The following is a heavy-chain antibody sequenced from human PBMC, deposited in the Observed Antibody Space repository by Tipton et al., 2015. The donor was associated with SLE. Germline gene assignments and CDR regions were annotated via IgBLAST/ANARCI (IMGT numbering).Heavy chain of an antibody. CDR1: GFTFSSYG. CDR2: IWYDGSNK. D-gene: IGHD4-17*01. V-gene: IGHV3-33*01. CDR3: ARDLTTVTSEYFDY. J-gene: IGHJ4*02. Sequence: SLRLSCAASGFTFSSYGMHWVRQAPGKGLEWVAVIWYDGSNKYHADSVKGRFTISRDNSKNTVYLQMNSLRTEDTAVYYCARDLTTVTSEYFDYWGQGTLVTVSS.